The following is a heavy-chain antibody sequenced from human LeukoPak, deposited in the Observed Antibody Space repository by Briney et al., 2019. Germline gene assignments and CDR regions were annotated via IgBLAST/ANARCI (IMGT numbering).Heavy chain of an antibody. V-gene: IGHV1-18*01. J-gene: IGHJ4*02. Sequence: ASVKVSCKASGYTFTSYGISWVRQAPGQGLEWMGWISAYNGNTNYAQKLQGRVTMTTDTSTSTAYMELRSLRSDDTAVYYCARAVPPYYDSSGYRPLELDYWGQGTLVTVSS. CDR2: ISAYNGNT. CDR3: ARAVPPYYDSSGYRPLELDY. CDR1: GYTFTSYG. D-gene: IGHD3-22*01.